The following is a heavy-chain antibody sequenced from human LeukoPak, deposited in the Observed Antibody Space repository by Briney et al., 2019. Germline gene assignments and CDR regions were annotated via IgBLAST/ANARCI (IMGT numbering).Heavy chain of an antibody. J-gene: IGHJ4*02. CDR1: GFTFSSYW. D-gene: IGHD1-14*01. CDR2: IKQDGSEK. V-gene: IGHV3-7*01. CDR3: ARGIRGASGVFDY. Sequence: GGSLRLSCAASGFTFSSYWMSWDRQAPGKGLEWVANIKQDGSEKYYVDSVKGRFTISRDNAKNSLYLQMNSLRAEDTAVYYCARGIRGASGVFDYWGQGTLVTVSS.